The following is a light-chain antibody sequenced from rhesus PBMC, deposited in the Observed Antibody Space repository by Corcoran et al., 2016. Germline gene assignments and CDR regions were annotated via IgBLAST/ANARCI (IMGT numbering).Light chain of an antibody. CDR1: QGISSY. Sequence: DIQMTQSPSSVSASVGVRVTITCRASQGISSYVAWYQQKPGKAPKLLIFYATTLQSGVQSRFSVSGAGTDFTLTISSLQPVDFAPYYCQQYNSLPLTFGGGTKVEIK. V-gene: IGKV1-25*01. CDR2: YAT. CDR3: QQYNSLPLT. J-gene: IGKJ4*01.